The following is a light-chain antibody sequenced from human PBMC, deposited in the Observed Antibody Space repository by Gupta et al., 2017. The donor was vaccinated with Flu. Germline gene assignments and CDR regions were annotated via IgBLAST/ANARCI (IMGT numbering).Light chain of an antibody. V-gene: IGKV3-15*01. J-gene: IGKJ4*01. Sequence: EILLTQYPATLSVSPGERATLACRASQCVSSNLARYQQKPGQAPRLLIYGASTRATGIPARFSGSGSGTEFTLTISSLQSEDFAVYYCQQYNNWTPLTFGGGTKVEIK. CDR2: GAS. CDR3: QQYNNWTPLT. CDR1: QCVSSN.